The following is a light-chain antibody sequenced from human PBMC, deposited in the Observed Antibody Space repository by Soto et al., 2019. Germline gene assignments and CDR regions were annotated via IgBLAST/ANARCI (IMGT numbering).Light chain of an antibody. V-gene: IGKV1-39*01. CDR1: QSISNY. CDR3: QQSYIAPWT. J-gene: IGKJ1*01. Sequence: DIQMTQSPSSLSASVGDRVTITCRASQSISNYLNWYQQKPGKAPKLLIYAASRLQSGVPSRFSGGGSGTDFTLTISSLLPEDFATYYCQQSYIAPWTFGQGTKVDI. CDR2: AAS.